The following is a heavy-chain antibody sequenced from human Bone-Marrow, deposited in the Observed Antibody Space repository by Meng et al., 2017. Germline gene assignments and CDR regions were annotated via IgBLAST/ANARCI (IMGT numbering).Heavy chain of an antibody. CDR2: ISYDGSNK. CDR1: GFTFSSYA. CDR3: ARDYGGYDYSPDY. J-gene: IGHJ4*02. D-gene: IGHD5-12*01. Sequence: GESLKISCAASGFTFSSYAMHWVRQAPGKGLEWVAVISYDGSNKYYADSVKGRFTISRDNSKNTLYLQMNSLRAEDTAVYYCARDYGGYDYSPDYWGQGTLVPSPQ. V-gene: IGHV3-30*04.